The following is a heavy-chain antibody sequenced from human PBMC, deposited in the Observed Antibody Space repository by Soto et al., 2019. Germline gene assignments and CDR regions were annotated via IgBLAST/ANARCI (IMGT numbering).Heavy chain of an antibody. CDR3: ARDSRSNWIYGMDV. Sequence: PSETLSLTCTVSGGAISGYYWTWVRQPAGKGLEWIGRIYSSGGTKYNPSLKSRVDMSLDMSKNQFSLRLSSVTAADTAVYYCARDSRSNWIYGMDVWGQGTTVTVSS. J-gene: IGHJ6*02. CDR2: IYSSGGT. V-gene: IGHV4-4*07. D-gene: IGHD3-10*01. CDR1: GGAISGYY.